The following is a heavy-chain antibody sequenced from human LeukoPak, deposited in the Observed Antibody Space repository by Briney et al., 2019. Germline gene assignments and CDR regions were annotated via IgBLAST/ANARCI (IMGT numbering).Heavy chain of an antibody. Sequence: GGSLRLSCAASEFSVGSNYMTWVRQAPGKGLEWVSLIYSGGSTYYADSVKGRFTISRDNAKNSLYLQMNSLRVEDTAVYYCARGQERGELLGFSSDYYYYMDVWGKGTTVTVSS. CDR3: ARGQERGELLGFSSDYYYYMDV. CDR1: EFSVGSNY. J-gene: IGHJ6*03. V-gene: IGHV3-66*01. CDR2: IYSGGST. D-gene: IGHD1-26*01.